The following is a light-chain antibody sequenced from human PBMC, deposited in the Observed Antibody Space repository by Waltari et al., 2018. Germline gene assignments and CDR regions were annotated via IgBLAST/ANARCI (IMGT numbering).Light chain of an antibody. CDR1: ESVKGNY. Sequence: EIVLTQSPGTLSLSPGEIATLSCRASESVKGNYLVWYQQKPGQAPRVLIYGASTRATDIPARFSGSGSGTEFTLTITSLQSEDFAVYYCHQYNDGPPFNFGQGTKLEIK. V-gene: IGKV3-15*01. J-gene: IGKJ2*01. CDR2: GAS. CDR3: HQYNDGPPFN.